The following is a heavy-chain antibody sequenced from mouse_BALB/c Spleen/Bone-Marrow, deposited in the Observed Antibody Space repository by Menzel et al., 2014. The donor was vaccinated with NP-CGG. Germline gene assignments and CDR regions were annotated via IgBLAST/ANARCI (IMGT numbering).Heavy chain of an antibody. V-gene: IGHV1S135*01. D-gene: IGHD3-1*01. CDR1: GYAFTGYN. CDR2: IDPYSGGT. J-gene: IGHJ4*01. CDR3: AREQTRAMDH. Sequence: EVQLQQSGPELVKPGASVKVSCKASGYAFTGYNMYWVKQRHGTSLEWIGYIDPYSGGTNYNQKFKGKATLTVDKSSTHACMHLNRRTSEDSAVYYCAREQTRAMDHWGQGTSVTVSS.